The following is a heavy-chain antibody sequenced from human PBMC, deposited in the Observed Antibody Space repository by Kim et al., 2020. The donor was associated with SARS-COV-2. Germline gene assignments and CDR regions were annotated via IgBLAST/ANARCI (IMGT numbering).Heavy chain of an antibody. CDR3: TTGGITRGWYYVY. CDR1: GFTFSNSW. V-gene: IGHV3-15*01. J-gene: IGHJ4*02. CDR2: IKSKTDGGST. Sequence: GGSLRLSCAASGFTFSNSWMSWVRQAPGKGLEWVGRIKSKTDGGSTDYAAPVKVRFTISRDDSKNTLYLKMNSLKTEDTAVYYCTTGGITRGWYYVYWGQGTLVTVSS. D-gene: IGHD6-19*01.